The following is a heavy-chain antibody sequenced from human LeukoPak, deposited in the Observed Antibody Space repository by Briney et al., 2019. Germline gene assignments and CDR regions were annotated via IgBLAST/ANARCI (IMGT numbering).Heavy chain of an antibody. J-gene: IGHJ4*02. D-gene: IGHD2-2*01. Sequence: AGGSLRLSCAASGFTFSSYSMNWVRQAPGKGLEWVSYISSSSSTIYYADSVKGRFTISRDNAKNSLYLQMNSLRAEDTAVYYCARNSPRGYCSSTSCPREPLDYWGQGTLVTVSS. CDR1: GFTFSSYS. V-gene: IGHV3-48*01. CDR3: ARNSPRGYCSSTSCPREPLDY. CDR2: ISSSSSTI.